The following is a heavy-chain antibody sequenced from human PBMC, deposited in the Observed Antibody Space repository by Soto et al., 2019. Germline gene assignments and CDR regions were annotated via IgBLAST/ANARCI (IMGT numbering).Heavy chain of an antibody. CDR3: ARMNWNYDPPYYLDY. Sequence: PSETLSLTCTVSGGSISSYYWSWIRQPPGKGLEWIGYIYYSGSTNYNPSLKSRVTISVDTSKNQFSLKLSSVTAADTAVYYCARMNWNYDPPYYLDYWGQGTLVTVSS. V-gene: IGHV4-59*01. D-gene: IGHD1-7*01. J-gene: IGHJ4*02. CDR1: GGSISSYY. CDR2: IYYSGST.